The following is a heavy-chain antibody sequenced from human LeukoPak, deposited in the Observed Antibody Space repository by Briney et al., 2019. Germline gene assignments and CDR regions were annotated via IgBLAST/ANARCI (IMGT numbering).Heavy chain of an antibody. CDR3: ARDLLLDY. J-gene: IGHJ4*02. V-gene: IGHV3-48*03. CDR1: GFTFSSYE. CDR2: ISKGGSTI. D-gene: IGHD2-15*01. Sequence: GGSLRLSCAASGFTFSSYEMNWLRQAPGKGPEWVSYISKGGSTIYYADSVKGRFTISRDNTKNSLYLQMNSLRGEDKAAYYCARDLLLDYWGQGTLVTVSS.